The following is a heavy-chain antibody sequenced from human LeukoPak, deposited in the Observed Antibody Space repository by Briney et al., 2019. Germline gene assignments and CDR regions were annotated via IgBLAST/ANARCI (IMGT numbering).Heavy chain of an antibody. CDR3: ATGYYDSSGYSNNFDI. Sequence: PSETLSLTCAVYGGSFSGYYWSWIRQPPGKGMEWIGYIYYSGNTNYNPSLKSRVTISVDTSKNQFSLKLSSVTAADTAVYYCATGYYDSSGYSNNFDIWGQGTMVTVSS. V-gene: IGHV4-59*01. D-gene: IGHD3-22*01. CDR1: GGSFSGYY. J-gene: IGHJ3*02. CDR2: IYYSGNT.